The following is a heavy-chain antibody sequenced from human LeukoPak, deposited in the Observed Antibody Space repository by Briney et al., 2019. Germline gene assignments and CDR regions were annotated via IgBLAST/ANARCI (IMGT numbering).Heavy chain of an antibody. V-gene: IGHV4-38-2*02. D-gene: IGHD5-18*01. CDR1: GYSISSGYY. Sequence: SETLSLTCTVSGYSISSGYYWGWIRQPPGKGLEWIGSIYHSGSTYYNPSLKSRVTISVGTSKNQFSLKLSSVTAADTAVYYCARVSVYSYGYGYYYYMDVWGKGTTVTVSS. CDR2: IYHSGST. J-gene: IGHJ6*03. CDR3: ARVSVYSYGYGYYYYMDV.